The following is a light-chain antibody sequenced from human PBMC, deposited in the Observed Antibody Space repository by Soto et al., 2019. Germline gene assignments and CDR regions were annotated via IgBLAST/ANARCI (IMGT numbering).Light chain of an antibody. J-gene: IGLJ2*01. Sequence: QSALTQPASVSGSPGQSITISCTGTSSDVGGYNYVSWYQQHPGKAPQLMIYDVSDRPSGVSNRFSGSKSGNTASLTISGLQDEDEADYYCSSYTNWGTLVFGGGTKLTVL. CDR1: SSDVGGYNY. CDR2: DVS. CDR3: SSYTNWGTLV. V-gene: IGLV2-14*03.